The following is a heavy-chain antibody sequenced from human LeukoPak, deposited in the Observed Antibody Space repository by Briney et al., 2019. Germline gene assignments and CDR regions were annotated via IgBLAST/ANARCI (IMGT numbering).Heavy chain of an antibody. CDR3: AKQDRGPCSGGSCYSGGIDY. CDR1: GFTFSSCA. Sequence: GGSLRLSCAASGFTFSSCAMSWVRQAPGKGLEWVSAISGSGGSTYYADSVKGRFTISRDNSKNTLYLQMNSLRAEDTAVYYCAKQDRGPCSGGSCYSGGIDYWGQGTLVTVSS. D-gene: IGHD2-15*01. CDR2: ISGSGGST. J-gene: IGHJ4*02. V-gene: IGHV3-23*01.